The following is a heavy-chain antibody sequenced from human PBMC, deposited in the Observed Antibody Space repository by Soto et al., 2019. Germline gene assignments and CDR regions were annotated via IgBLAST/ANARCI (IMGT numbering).Heavy chain of an antibody. CDR3: AGVYYGDDSVNSC. V-gene: IGHV3-30-3*01. D-gene: IGHD2-8*01. J-gene: IGHJ4*02. CDR1: GFTFSSYA. CDR2: TSYDGSNK. Sequence: PGGSLRLSCAASGFTFSSYALSWVRQAPGKGLEWVAATSYDGSNKYYADSVKGRSTISRDNSKNTLDLQMNSLRADDTAVYYCAGVYYGDDSVNSCWGQGTLVTVSS.